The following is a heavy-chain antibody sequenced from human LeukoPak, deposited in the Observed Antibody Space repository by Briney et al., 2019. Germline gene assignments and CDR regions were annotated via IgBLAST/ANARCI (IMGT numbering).Heavy chain of an antibody. CDR2: IGSGYNTI. V-gene: IGHV3-48*04. J-gene: IGHJ4*02. CDR3: ARGRYYYDSSGYYQALDY. CDR1: GFTFSNYN. Sequence: GGSLRLSCAASGFTFSNYNMNWVRQAPGKGLEWASYIGSGYNTIYYADSVKGRFTISRDNDKNSLYLQMNSLRAEDTAVYYCARGRYYYDSSGYYQALDYWGRGTLVTVSS. D-gene: IGHD3-22*01.